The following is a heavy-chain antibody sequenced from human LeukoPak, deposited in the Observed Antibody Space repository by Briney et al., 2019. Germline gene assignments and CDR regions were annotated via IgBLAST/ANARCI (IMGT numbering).Heavy chain of an antibody. D-gene: IGHD2-15*01. CDR1: GDAISTYY. CDR2: IYYSGST. V-gene: IGHV4-59*01. J-gene: IGHJ6*02. Sequence: SETLSLTCTVSGDAISTYYWSWIRQPPGKGLEWIGYIYYSGSTNYNPSLKSRVTISVDTSNNQFSLKLSSVTAVDTAVYFCARAPINCGAGSCYSFYGMDVWGQGTTVTVSS. CDR3: ARAPINCGAGSCYSFYGMDV.